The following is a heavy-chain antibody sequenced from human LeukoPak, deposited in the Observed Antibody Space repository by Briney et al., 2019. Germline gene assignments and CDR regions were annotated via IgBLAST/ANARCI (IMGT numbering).Heavy chain of an antibody. V-gene: IGHV4-61*02. J-gene: IGHJ4*02. Sequence: SQTLSLTCTVSGGSISSGSYYWSWIRQPGGKGLEWIGRIYTSGSTNYNPSLKSRVTISVDTSKNQFSLKLSSVTAADTAVYYCARASEYSSSGFDYWGQGTLVTVSS. CDR2: IYTSGST. D-gene: IGHD6-6*01. CDR1: GGSISSGSYY. CDR3: ARASEYSSSGFDY.